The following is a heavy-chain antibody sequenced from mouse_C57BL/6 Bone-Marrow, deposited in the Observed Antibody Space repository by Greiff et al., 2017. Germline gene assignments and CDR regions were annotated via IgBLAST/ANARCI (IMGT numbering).Heavy chain of an antibody. D-gene: IGHD2-4*01. J-gene: IGHJ2*01. CDR1: GYTFTSYW. CDR2: IDPSDSYT. CDR3: AREGYDYDYFDY. V-gene: IGHV1-50*01. Sequence: QVQLQQSGAELVKPGASVKLSCKASGYTFTSYWMQWVKLRPGQGLEWIGEIDPSDSYTNYNQKFKGKATLTVDTSSSTAYMQLSSLTSEDSAVYYCAREGYDYDYFDYWGQGTTLTVSS.